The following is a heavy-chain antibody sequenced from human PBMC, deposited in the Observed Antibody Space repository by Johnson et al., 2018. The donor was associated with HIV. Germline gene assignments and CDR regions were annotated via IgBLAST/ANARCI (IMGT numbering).Heavy chain of an antibody. CDR2: INWNGGKT. CDR3: AKGQVARGPLDI. CDR1: GFTFDDHA. V-gene: IGHV3-20*04. Sequence: VQLVESGGGLIQPGGSLRLSCAASGFTFDDHAMSWVRQAPGKGLEWVSGINWNGGKTGYADSVKGRFTISRDNAKKSLYLQMSSLRADDTAVYYCAKGQVARGPLDIWGQGTMVTVSS. J-gene: IGHJ3*02. D-gene: IGHD2-15*01.